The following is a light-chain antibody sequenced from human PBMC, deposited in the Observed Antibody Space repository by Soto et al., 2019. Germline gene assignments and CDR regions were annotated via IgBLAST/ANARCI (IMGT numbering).Light chain of an antibody. V-gene: IGKV1-5*03. CDR2: KAS. CDR1: QTISDW. CDR3: LQYETYWT. Sequence: DIQMTQSPSTLSASIGDRVTITCRASQTISDWLAWHQQKPGKAPKLLIYKASSLESGVPSRFSGSGSGTEFTLTISSLQPDDFVTYYCLQYETYWTFGQGTKVDIK. J-gene: IGKJ1*01.